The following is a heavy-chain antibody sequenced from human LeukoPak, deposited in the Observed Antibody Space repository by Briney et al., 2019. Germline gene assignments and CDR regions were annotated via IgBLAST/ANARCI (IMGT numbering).Heavy chain of an antibody. J-gene: IGHJ6*02. CDR1: GGSFSGCY. CDR3: ARGKYSYGYSYRSYGMDV. V-gene: IGHV4-34*01. Sequence: SETLSLTCAVYGGSFSGCYWSWIRQPPGKGLEWIGEINHSGSTNYNPSLKSRVTISVDTSKNQFSLKLSSVTAADTAVYYCARGKYSYGYSYRSYGMDVWGQGTTVTVSS. CDR2: INHSGST. D-gene: IGHD5-18*01.